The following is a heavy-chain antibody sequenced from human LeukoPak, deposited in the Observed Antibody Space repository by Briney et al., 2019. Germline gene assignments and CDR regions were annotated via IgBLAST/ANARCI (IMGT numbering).Heavy chain of an antibody. CDR1: GYTFTGYY. D-gene: IGHD2-15*01. J-gene: IGHJ4*02. Sequence: SVKVSCKASGYTFTGYYMHWVRQAPGQGLEWMGGIIPIFGTANYAQKFQGRVTITTDESTSTAYVELSSLRSEDTAVYYCARVGYCSGGSCYGLYDYWGQGTLVTVSS. CDR3: ARVGYCSGGSCYGLYDY. V-gene: IGHV1-69*05. CDR2: IIPIFGTA.